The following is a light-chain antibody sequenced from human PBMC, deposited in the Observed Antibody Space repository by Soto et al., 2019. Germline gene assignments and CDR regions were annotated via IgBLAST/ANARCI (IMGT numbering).Light chain of an antibody. Sequence: DIQMTQPPSTLSGSVGDRVTITCRTSQTISSWLAWYQQKPGKAPKLLVYKASTLKSGVPSRFSGSGSGTEFTLTISSLQPDDFATYSCQQYNSYSEAFGQGTKVELK. J-gene: IGKJ1*01. V-gene: IGKV1-5*03. CDR3: QQYNSYSEA. CDR2: KAS. CDR1: QTISSW.